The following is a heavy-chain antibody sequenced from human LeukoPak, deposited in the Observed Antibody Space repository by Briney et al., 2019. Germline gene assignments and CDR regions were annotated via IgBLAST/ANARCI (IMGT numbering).Heavy chain of an antibody. CDR1: GGSFSGYY. CDR2: INHSGST. V-gene: IGHV4-34*01. J-gene: IGHJ4*02. Sequence: SETLSLTCAVYGGSFSGYYWSWIRQPPGKGLEWIGEINHSGSTNYNPSLKSRVTISVDTSKNQFSLKLSSVTAADTAVYYCARGSISGWTTMQYFDYWGQGTLVTVSS. D-gene: IGHD3-22*01. CDR3: ARGSISGWTTMQYFDY.